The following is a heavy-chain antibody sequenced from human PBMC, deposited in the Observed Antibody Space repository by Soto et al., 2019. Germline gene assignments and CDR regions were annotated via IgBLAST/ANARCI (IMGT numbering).Heavy chain of an antibody. CDR3: AVGGFGGRLQA. Sequence: QVQLQQWGAGLLNPSETLSLTCAVSGGSFSGYYCSWIRQPPGEGLEWIGEITHSGSTSYNPSLKGPVTQTTDPSKNQFFPELGFCDAAGTGGYFCAVGGFGGRLQAWGQGTLATVSS. D-gene: IGHD3-3*01. CDR1: GGSFSGYY. V-gene: IGHV4-34*01. CDR2: ITHSGST. J-gene: IGHJ1*01.